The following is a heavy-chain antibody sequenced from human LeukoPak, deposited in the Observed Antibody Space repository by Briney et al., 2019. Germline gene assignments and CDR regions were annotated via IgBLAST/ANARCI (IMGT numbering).Heavy chain of an antibody. CDR3: IRDFRSADY. Sequence: GGSLRLSCAASGFTFSIYCMHWLRQAPGKGPMWVSRICPDGTVTNYADSVRARFTISRDNARNTVYLQMNSLRAEDTAVYYCIRDFRSADYWGQGTLVTVSS. CDR1: GFTFSIYC. J-gene: IGHJ4*02. CDR2: ICPDGTVT. V-gene: IGHV3-74*01.